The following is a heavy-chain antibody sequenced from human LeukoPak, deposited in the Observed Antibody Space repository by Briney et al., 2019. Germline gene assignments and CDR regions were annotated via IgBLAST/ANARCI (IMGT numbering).Heavy chain of an antibody. D-gene: IGHD3-10*01. CDR1: GFTFSSYS. CDR3: ARMVQGVIIPYFDY. Sequence: PGGSLRLSCAASGFTFSSYSMNWVRQAPGKGLEWVSSISSSSSYIYYADSVKGRFTISRDNAKNSLYLQMNSLRAEDTAVYYCARMVQGVIIPYFDYWGQGTLVTVSS. V-gene: IGHV3-21*01. J-gene: IGHJ4*02. CDR2: ISSSSSYI.